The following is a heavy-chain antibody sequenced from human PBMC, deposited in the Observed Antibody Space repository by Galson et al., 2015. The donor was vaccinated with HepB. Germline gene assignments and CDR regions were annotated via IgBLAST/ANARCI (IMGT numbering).Heavy chain of an antibody. Sequence: SLRLSCAASGFIFSSYGMHWVRQAPGKGLEWVAFIRYDGGNEYYADSVKGRFTISRDNSKNMLYMQMNSLRAEDTAVYYCATLGPVETVMVPAFDYWGQGTLVTVSS. D-gene: IGHD5-18*01. J-gene: IGHJ4*02. CDR3: ATLGPVETVMVPAFDY. CDR1: GFIFSSYG. CDR2: IRYDGGNE. V-gene: IGHV3-30*02.